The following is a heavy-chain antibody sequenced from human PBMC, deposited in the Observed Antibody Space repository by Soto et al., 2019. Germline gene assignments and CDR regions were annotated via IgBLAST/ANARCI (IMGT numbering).Heavy chain of an antibody. CDR3: AKVRWTNGVPKGGMDV. J-gene: IGHJ6*02. CDR2: ISASGGST. V-gene: IGHV3-23*01. D-gene: IGHD2-8*01. CDR1: GFTFSSYA. Sequence: EVQLLESGGGLVQPGGSLRLSCAASGFTFSSYALIWVRQAPGKGLEWVSDISASGGSTYYADSVKGRFTNSRDNSKNTLYLQMDSLRAEDTAVYYCAKVRWTNGVPKGGMDVWGQGTTVTVSS.